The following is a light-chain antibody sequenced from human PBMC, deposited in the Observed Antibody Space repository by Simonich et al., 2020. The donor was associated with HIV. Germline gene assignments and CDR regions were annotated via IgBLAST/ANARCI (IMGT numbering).Light chain of an antibody. Sequence: EIVLTQSPATLSLSPGERATLSCRASQSVSSSLAWYQQKPGQAPRLLIYDASNRATGIPARLSGSGSGTDFTLTISSLEPEDFAVYYCQQRSNWPITFGQGTRLEIK. V-gene: IGKV3-11*01. CDR2: DAS. CDR3: QQRSNWPIT. CDR1: QSVSSS. J-gene: IGKJ5*01.